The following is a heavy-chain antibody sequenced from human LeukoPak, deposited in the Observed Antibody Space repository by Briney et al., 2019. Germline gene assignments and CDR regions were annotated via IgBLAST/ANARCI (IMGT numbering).Heavy chain of an antibody. Sequence: ASVKVSCKAFGNTFTSYGVSWVRQAPGQGLEWMGRINPNSGGTNYAQKFQGRVTMTRDTSISTAYMELSRLRSDDTAVYYCARDREYQLLSRLNWFDPWGQGTLVTVSS. D-gene: IGHD2-2*01. V-gene: IGHV1-2*06. CDR1: GNTFTSYG. J-gene: IGHJ5*02. CDR3: ARDREYQLLSRLNWFDP. CDR2: INPNSGGT.